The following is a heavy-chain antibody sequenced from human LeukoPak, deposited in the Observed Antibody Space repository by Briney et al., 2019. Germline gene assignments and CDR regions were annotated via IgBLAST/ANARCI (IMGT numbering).Heavy chain of an antibody. D-gene: IGHD3-22*01. CDR1: GGSFSGYY. Sequence: PSETLSLTCAVYGGSFSGYYWSWIRQPPGKGLEWIGEINHSGSTNYNPSLKSRVTISVDTSKNQFSLKLSSVTAADTAVYYCARDYYYDSSGYYYFDYWGQGTLVTVSS. CDR2: INHSGST. CDR3: ARDYYYDSSGYYYFDY. J-gene: IGHJ4*02. V-gene: IGHV4-34*01.